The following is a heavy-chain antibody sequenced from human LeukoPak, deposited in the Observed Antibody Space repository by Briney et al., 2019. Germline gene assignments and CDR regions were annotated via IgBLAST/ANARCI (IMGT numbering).Heavy chain of an antibody. V-gene: IGHV3-23*01. Sequence: GGSLRLSCAASGFAFNYFAMSWVRQAPEKGLEWVSGIIGGGSTYYADSVKGRFTISRDNSKNTMSMEMNSLRVEDTAVYYCAKDYKSGDGYWDFDYWGQGVLVTVSS. CDR3: AKDYKSGDGYWDFDY. CDR1: GFAFNYFA. D-gene: IGHD5-24*01. CDR2: IIGGGST. J-gene: IGHJ4*02.